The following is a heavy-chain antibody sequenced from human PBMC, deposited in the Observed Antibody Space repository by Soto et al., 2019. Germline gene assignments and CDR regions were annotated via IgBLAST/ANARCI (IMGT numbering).Heavy chain of an antibody. D-gene: IGHD2-2*01. CDR3: ARSLVYYYSDHDTDV. V-gene: IGHV4-59*08. CDR2: IYYSGST. J-gene: IGHJ6*03. CDR1: CGSSSSDY. Sequence: AETLSVTCAVACGSSSSDYWGWIRQPRGKGLEWIGYIYYSGSTNYNPSLKSRVTISVDTSKNQFSLKLSSVTAADTAVYYCARSLVYYYSDHDTDVWGKGTTVPVSS.